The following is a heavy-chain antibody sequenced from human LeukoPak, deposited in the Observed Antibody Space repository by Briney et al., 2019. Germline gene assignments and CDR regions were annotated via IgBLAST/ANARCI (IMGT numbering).Heavy chain of an antibody. CDR2: ISGSSATI. CDR3: ARVRRWSSDWYFDL. D-gene: IGHD4-23*01. J-gene: IGHJ2*01. Sequence: GGSLRLSCAASGFTFSSYRMSWVRQAPGKGLEWVSDISGSSATIYDADSVKGRFTISRDNAQNSLYLQMNSLRAEDTAVYYCARVRRWSSDWYFDLWGRGTLVTVSS. V-gene: IGHV3-48*01. CDR1: GFTFSSYR.